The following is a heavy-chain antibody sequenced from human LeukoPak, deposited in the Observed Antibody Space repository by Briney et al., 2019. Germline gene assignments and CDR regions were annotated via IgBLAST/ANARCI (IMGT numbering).Heavy chain of an antibody. Sequence: PSETLSLTCAVYGGSFSGYNWNWIRQSPGKGLEWIGEIKYDGATKHNPSLKNRLIISVDTSKNQFSPNLKSVTAADTAVYYCARGSPKHDSWGQGTQVTVSS. CDR3: ARGSPKHDS. CDR1: GGSFSGYN. J-gene: IGHJ5*01. V-gene: IGHV4-34*01. CDR2: IKYDGAT.